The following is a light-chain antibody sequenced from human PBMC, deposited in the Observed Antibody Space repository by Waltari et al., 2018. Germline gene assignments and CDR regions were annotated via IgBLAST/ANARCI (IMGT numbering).Light chain of an antibody. CDR2: RNN. Sequence: SVLTPPPSASGNPGQRVTIPCSGSRSNIGSNYVYWYPQLPGPAPKLLIYRNNQRPSGVPDRFSGSKSGTSASLAISGLRSEDEADYYCAVWDDSLSGVLFGGGTKLTV. CDR3: AVWDDSLSGVL. CDR1: RSNIGSNY. J-gene: IGLJ2*01. V-gene: IGLV1-47*01.